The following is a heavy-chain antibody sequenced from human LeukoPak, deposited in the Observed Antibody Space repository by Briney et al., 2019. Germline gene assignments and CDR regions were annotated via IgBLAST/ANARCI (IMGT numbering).Heavy chain of an antibody. V-gene: IGHV3-9*01. Sequence: PGGSQRLSCAASGFTFDDYAMHWVRQAPGKGLEWVSGISWNSGSIGYADSVKGRFTISRDNAKNSLYLQMNSLRVEDTALYYCAKGGYSSSLGGFDYWGQGTLVTVSS. J-gene: IGHJ4*02. D-gene: IGHD6-13*01. CDR3: AKGGYSSSLGGFDY. CDR1: GFTFDDYA. CDR2: ISWNSGSI.